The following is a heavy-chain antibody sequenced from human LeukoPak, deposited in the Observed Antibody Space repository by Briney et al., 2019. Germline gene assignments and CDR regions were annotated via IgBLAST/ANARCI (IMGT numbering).Heavy chain of an antibody. CDR1: GGTFSSYA. J-gene: IGHJ6*02. D-gene: IGHD3-10*01. CDR3: ASDMVRGVIAYYYYGMDV. CDR2: IIPILGIA. Sequence: EASGKVSCKASGGTFSSYAISWVRQAPGQGLEWMGRIIPILGIANYAQKFQGRVTITADKSTSTAYMELSSLRSEDTAVYYCASDMVRGVIAYYYYGMDVWGQGTTVTVSS. V-gene: IGHV1-69*04.